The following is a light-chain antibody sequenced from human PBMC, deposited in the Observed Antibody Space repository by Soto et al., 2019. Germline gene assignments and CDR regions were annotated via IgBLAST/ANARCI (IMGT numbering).Light chain of an antibody. J-gene: IGKJ1*01. CDR2: DAS. Sequence: DIQMTQSPSTLSASVGDRVTITCRASQSISTWLAWYQQKPGNAPNLLIFDASNLESGVPSRFSGSGSGTEFTLTIDSLQPDDFATYYCQQYNSASRTFGQGTELDIK. CDR1: QSISTW. CDR3: QQYNSASRT. V-gene: IGKV1-5*01.